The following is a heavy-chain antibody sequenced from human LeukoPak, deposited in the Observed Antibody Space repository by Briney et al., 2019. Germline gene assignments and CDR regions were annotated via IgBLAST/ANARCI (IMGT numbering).Heavy chain of an antibody. D-gene: IGHD4-17*01. V-gene: IGHV4-4*02. J-gene: IGHJ3*02. CDR1: GGSISSSKW. CDR2: IYHSGST. CDR3: ARESDGDYARHAFDI. Sequence: SGTLSLTCAVSGGSISSSKWWSWVRQPPGKGLEWIGEIYHSGSTNYNPSLKSRVTISVDKSKNQFFLKLSSVTAADTAVYYCARESDGDYARHAFDIWGQGTMVTVSS.